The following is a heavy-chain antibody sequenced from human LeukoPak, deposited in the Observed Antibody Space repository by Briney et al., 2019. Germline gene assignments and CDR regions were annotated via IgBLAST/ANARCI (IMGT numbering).Heavy chain of an antibody. V-gene: IGHV4-59*08. Sequence: SETLSLTCTVSGGSISRYYCSWIRQPPGKGLEWIAYIYYTGSTYYNPSLKSRVTMSVDTSKNQFSLSLSSVTAADTAVYYCARHISGGATLDWGQGTLVTVSS. CDR3: ARHISGGATLD. CDR1: GGSISRYY. CDR2: IYYTGST. D-gene: IGHD2-15*01. J-gene: IGHJ4*02.